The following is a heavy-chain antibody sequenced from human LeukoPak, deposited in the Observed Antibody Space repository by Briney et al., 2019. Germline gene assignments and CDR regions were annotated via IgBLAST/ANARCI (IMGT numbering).Heavy chain of an antibody. D-gene: IGHD3-3*01. CDR3: ARSRITIFGVVTGFDP. Sequence: PSETLSLTCTVSGGSISSSSYYWGWIRQPPGKGLEWIGYIYYSGSTNYNPSLKSRVTISVDTSKNQFSLKLSSVTAADTAVYYCARSRITIFGVVTGFDPWGQGTLVTVSS. J-gene: IGHJ5*02. CDR2: IYYSGST. CDR1: GGSISSSSYY. V-gene: IGHV4-61*05.